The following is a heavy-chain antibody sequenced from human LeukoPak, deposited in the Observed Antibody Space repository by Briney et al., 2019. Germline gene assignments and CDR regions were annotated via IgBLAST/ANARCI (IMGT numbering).Heavy chain of an antibody. J-gene: IGHJ4*02. V-gene: IGHV3-33*05. CDR1: GFIFSHYG. CDR2: IQNDASTE. CDR3: ARELSQIVWGGLDY. D-gene: IGHD2-21*01. Sequence: GGSLRLSCAASGFIFSHYGMHWVRQAPGKGLEWVAVIQNDASTENFADSVKGRFTISRDNSKNTVFLQMNSLRVEDTAVYYCARELSQIVWGGLDYGGQGTLVTVSS.